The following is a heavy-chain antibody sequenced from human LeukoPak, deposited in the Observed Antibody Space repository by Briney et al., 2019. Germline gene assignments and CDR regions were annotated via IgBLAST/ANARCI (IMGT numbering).Heavy chain of an antibody. Sequence: GGSLRLSCAASGFTFSSYEMNWVRQAPGKGLEWVSYISSSGSTIYYADSVKGRFTISRDNAKNSLYLQMNSLRAEDTAVYYCARGEYCSGGSCLYAFDIWGQGTMVTVSS. J-gene: IGHJ3*02. CDR2: ISSSGSTI. CDR3: ARGEYCSGGSCLYAFDI. CDR1: GFTFSSYE. V-gene: IGHV3-48*03. D-gene: IGHD2-15*01.